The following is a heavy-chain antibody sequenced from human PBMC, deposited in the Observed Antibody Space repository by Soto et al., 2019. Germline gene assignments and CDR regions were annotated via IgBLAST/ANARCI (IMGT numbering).Heavy chain of an antibody. CDR1: GGSISSDHW. CDR2: VFRSGTT. V-gene: IGHV4-4*02. CDR3: ARNGVYYLGS. J-gene: IGHJ5*02. Sequence: QVQLQESGPGLVKPSGTLTLTCAVSGGSISSDHWWNWVRQPPGQGLEWIGEVFRSGTTHYDPSLKSRVTISIDMSKNQCSLTLTSVTAADTAMYYCARNGVYYLGSWGQGTLVTVSS. D-gene: IGHD4-17*01.